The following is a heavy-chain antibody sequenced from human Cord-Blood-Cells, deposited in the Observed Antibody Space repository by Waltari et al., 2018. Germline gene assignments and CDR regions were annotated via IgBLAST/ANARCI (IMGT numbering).Heavy chain of an antibody. CDR2: IYYSGSP. CDR3: ARVNYDILTGYYAFDY. CDR1: GGSISSGGYY. Sequence: QVQLQESGPGLVKPSQTLSLTCTVSGGSISSGGYYWSWIRQHPGKGLEWIGYIYYSGSPYHNPSLKRRITLAVDTAKNQFSRELSSVTAADTAVYYCARVNYDILTGYYAFDYWGQGTLVTVSS. D-gene: IGHD3-9*01. J-gene: IGHJ4*02. V-gene: IGHV4-31*03.